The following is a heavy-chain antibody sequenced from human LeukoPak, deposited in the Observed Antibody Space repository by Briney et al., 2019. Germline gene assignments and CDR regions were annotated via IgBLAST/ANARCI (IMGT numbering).Heavy chain of an antibody. CDR1: GGSISSSSYY. J-gene: IGHJ4*02. CDR3: AVIVEASDYFDY. D-gene: IGHD1-26*01. Sequence: SETLSLTCTVSGGSISSSSYYWGWIRQPPGKGLEWIGSIYYSGSTYYNPSLKSRVTISVDTSKNQFSLKLSSVTAADTAVYYCAVIVEASDYFDYWGQGTLVTVSS. V-gene: IGHV4-39*01. CDR2: IYYSGST.